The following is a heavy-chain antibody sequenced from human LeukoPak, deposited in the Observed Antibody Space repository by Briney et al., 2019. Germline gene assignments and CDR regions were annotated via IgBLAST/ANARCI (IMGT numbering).Heavy chain of an antibody. J-gene: IGHJ4*02. D-gene: IGHD3-10*01. V-gene: IGHV3-7*01. CDR3: ARDRGWLTFDY. CDR2: IKEDGSEK. Sequence: GGSLRLSCAASGFTFSRYWMSWVRQAPGKGLEWVANIKEDGSEKYYEDSVKGRFTVSRDNAKNSLYLQMNSLRAEDTAVYYCARDRGWLTFDYWGQGTLVTVSS. CDR1: GFTFSRYW.